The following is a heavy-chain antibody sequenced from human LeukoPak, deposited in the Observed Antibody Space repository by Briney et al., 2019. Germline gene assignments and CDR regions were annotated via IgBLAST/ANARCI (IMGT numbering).Heavy chain of an antibody. J-gene: IGHJ3*02. CDR3: AKASRTYCSSTSCYFAFDI. CDR1: GFTFSSYA. V-gene: IGHV3-30-3*01. Sequence: GGSLRLSCAASGFTFSSYAMHWVRQAPGKGLEWVAVISYDGSNKYYADSVKGRFTISRDNSKNTLYLQMNSLRAEDTAVYYCAKASRTYCSSTSCYFAFDIWGQGTMVTVSS. D-gene: IGHD2-2*01. CDR2: ISYDGSNK.